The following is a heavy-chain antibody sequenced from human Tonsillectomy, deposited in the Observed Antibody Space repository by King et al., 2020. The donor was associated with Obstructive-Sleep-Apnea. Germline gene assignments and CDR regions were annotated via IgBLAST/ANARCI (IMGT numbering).Heavy chain of an antibody. V-gene: IGHV3-30-3*01. CDR2: ISSDGGKK. CDR3: VRGSRLWFGEF. D-gene: IGHD3-10*01. Sequence: VQLVESGGGVVQPGRSLRLSCAASGFNFNVYYIHWVRQTPGKGLYGLAVISSDGGKKYYADSGKGRFTISRDNSKSTLYLQMNSLTTEDTAIYYCVRGSRLWFGEFWGRGTLVTVSA. J-gene: IGHJ4*02. CDR1: GFNFNVYY.